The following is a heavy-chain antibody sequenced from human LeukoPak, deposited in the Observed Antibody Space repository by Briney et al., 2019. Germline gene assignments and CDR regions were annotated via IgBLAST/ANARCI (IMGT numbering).Heavy chain of an antibody. CDR2: IYPGDSDT. Sequence: GESLKISCKGSGYSFTSYWIGWVRQMPGKGLEWMGIIYPGDSDTRYSPSFQGQVTISADRSISTPYLQWSSLKASDTARYYCARHHWGTESVFDIWGKGKMVTV. J-gene: IGHJ3*02. D-gene: IGHD7-27*01. CDR1: GYSFTSYW. V-gene: IGHV5-51*01. CDR3: ARHHWGTESVFDI.